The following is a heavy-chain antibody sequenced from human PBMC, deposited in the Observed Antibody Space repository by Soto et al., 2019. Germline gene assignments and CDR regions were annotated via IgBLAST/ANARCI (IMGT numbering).Heavy chain of an antibody. CDR1: GFTFSSYA. D-gene: IGHD2-2*01. CDR3: AKDRSSQSTLFDY. Sequence: PGGSLRLSCAASGFTFSSYAMSWVRQAPGKGLEWVSAISGSGGSTYYADSVKGRLTISRDNSKNTLYLQMNSLRAEDTAVYYCAKDRSSQSTLFDYWGQGTLVTVSS. CDR2: ISGSGGST. J-gene: IGHJ4*02. V-gene: IGHV3-23*01.